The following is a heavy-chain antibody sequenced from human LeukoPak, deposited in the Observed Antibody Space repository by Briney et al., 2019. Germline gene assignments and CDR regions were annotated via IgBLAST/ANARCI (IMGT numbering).Heavy chain of an antibody. CDR2: ITYDGKVQ. Sequence: GRSLKLSCAASGFAFRTYSMHWVRQAPGKGLEWLAVITYDGKVQHYADSVKGQFTVSRDNSKKTLYLQMISLRPEATAFYYYAREERVGATYYLDAWGRGTLVTVSS. D-gene: IGHD1-26*01. CDR1: GFAFRTYS. V-gene: IGHV3-30*04. CDR3: AREERVGATYYLDA. J-gene: IGHJ4*02.